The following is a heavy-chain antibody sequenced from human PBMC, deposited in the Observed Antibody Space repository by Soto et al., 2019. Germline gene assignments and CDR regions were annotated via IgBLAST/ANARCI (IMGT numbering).Heavy chain of an antibody. J-gene: IGHJ4*02. CDR2: IYYSGST. Sequence: SETLSLTCTVSGGSISSGGYYWSWIRQHPGKGLEWIGYIYYSGSTYYNPSLKSRVTISVDTSKNQFSLKLSSVTAADTAVYYCARVPEYSGYVLDYWGQGTLVTVSS. CDR1: GGSISSGGYY. V-gene: IGHV4-31*03. CDR3: ARVPEYSGYVLDY. D-gene: IGHD5-12*01.